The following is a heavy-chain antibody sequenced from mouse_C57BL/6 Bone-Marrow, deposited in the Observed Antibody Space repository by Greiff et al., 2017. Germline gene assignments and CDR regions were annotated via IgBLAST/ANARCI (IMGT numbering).Heavy chain of an antibody. V-gene: IGHV1-64*01. CDR3: AITTVWYFDV. CDR2: IHPNSGST. CDR1: GYTFTSYW. Sequence: QVQLQQPGAELVKPGASVKLSCKASGYTFTSYWMHWVKQRPGQGLEWIGMIHPNSGSTNYNEKFKSKATLTVDKSSSTSYMQLSSLTSEDSAVYYCAITTVWYFDVWGTGTTVTVSS. D-gene: IGHD1-1*01. J-gene: IGHJ1*03.